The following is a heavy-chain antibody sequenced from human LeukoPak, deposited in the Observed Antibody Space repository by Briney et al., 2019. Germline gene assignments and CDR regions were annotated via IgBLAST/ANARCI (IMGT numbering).Heavy chain of an antibody. D-gene: IGHD6-13*01. Sequence: SETLSLTCTVSGGSVSSSGYYWGWIRQPPGKGLEWIGSIYYSGSTYYNPSLKSRVTISVDTSRNQFSLKLSSVTAADTAIYYCVKADGSSPFDFWGQGALVTVSS. CDR2: IYYSGST. V-gene: IGHV4-39*01. CDR1: GGSVSSSGYY. CDR3: VKADGSSPFDF. J-gene: IGHJ4*02.